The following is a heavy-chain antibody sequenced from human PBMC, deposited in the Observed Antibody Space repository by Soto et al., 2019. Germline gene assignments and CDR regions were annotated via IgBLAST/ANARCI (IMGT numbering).Heavy chain of an antibody. CDR3: ARGGSSDWQVAFDF. CDR1: GGSFTGYF. CDR2: VNHNGRN. V-gene: IGHV4-34*01. D-gene: IGHD6-19*01. J-gene: IGHJ3*01. Sequence: KLRETLSLTCDVYGGSFTGYFWNWIRQSPGKGLEWIGKVNHNGRNNYNPSLKSRVNISLDMSKNQISLKLTSVTAADTAVYYCARGGSSDWQVAFDFWGQGTMVTVSS.